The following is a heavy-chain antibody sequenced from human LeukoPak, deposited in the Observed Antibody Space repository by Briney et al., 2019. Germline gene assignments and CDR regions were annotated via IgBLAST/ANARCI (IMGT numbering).Heavy chain of an antibody. J-gene: IGHJ5*02. Sequence: ASVKVSCKASGYTFTAFYIHWVRLAPGQGLEWMGWINPDSGGTKFARKFQGRVTMTRDTSITTAYMELTRLRYDDTAVYYCARGLLPMSNWFDPWGQGTVVTVSS. CDR1: GYTFTAFY. D-gene: IGHD2-15*01. V-gene: IGHV1-2*02. CDR2: INPDSGGT. CDR3: ARGLLPMSNWFDP.